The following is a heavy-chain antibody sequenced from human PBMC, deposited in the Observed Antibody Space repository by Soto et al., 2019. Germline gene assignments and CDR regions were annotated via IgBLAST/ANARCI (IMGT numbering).Heavy chain of an antibody. J-gene: IGHJ6*02. Sequence: QVQLVQSGAEVKKPGASVKVSCKASGYTFTSYDINWVRQATGQGLEWMGWMNPNSGNTGYAQKFQGRVTMTRTTSISTAYMELSSLRSEDTAVYYCAIEMSNYDSSGYFSPWYYYGMDVWGQGTTVTVSS. CDR3: AIEMSNYDSSGYFSPWYYYGMDV. CDR1: GYTFTSYD. D-gene: IGHD3-22*01. CDR2: MNPNSGNT. V-gene: IGHV1-8*01.